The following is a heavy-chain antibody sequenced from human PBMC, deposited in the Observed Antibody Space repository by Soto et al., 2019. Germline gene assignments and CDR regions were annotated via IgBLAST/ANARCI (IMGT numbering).Heavy chain of an antibody. CDR3: ARGKNQRGYSYGFQYYFDY. Sequence: QVQLVQSGAEVKKPGASVKVSCKASGYTFTSYGISWVRQAPGQGLEWMGWISAYNGITNYAQKLQGRVTMTTDTSTSTAYMELRSLRSDDTAVYYCARGKNQRGYSYGFQYYFDYWGQGTLVTVSS. D-gene: IGHD5-18*01. CDR2: ISAYNGIT. CDR1: GYTFTSYG. J-gene: IGHJ4*02. V-gene: IGHV1-18*01.